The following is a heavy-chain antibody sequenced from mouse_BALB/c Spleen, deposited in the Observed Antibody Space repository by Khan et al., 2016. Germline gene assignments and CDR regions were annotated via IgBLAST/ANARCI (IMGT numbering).Heavy chain of an antibody. CDR1: GYTFTIYT. V-gene: IGHV1-4*01. Sequence: VELVESGAELARPGASVKMSCKASGYTFTIYTMHWVKQRPGQGLEWIGYINTSSGYTNYNQKFKDKDTLTADKSSSTAYMQLSSLKSEDYAVSYCARSTRMLSTYLFDYWGQGTTLTVSS. CDR3: ARSTRMLSTYLFDY. CDR2: INTSSGYT. D-gene: IGHD2-10*01. J-gene: IGHJ2*01.